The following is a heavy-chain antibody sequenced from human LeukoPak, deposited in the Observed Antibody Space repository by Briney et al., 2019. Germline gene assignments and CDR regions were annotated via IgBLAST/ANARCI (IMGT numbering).Heavy chain of an antibody. CDR2: INHSGST. CDR1: GGSFSGYY. J-gene: IGHJ5*02. Sequence: SETLSLTCAVYGGSFSGYYWSWIRQPPGKGLEWIGEINHSGSTNYNPSLKSRVTISVDTSKNQFSLKLSSVTAADTAVYYCARGPYGVRGVIPNWFDPWGQGTLVTVSS. CDR3: ARGPYGVRGVIPNWFDP. D-gene: IGHD3-10*01. V-gene: IGHV4-34*01.